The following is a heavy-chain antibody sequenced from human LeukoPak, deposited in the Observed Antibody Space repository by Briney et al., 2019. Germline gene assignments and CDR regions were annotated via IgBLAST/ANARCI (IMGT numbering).Heavy chain of an antibody. J-gene: IGHJ3*02. D-gene: IGHD4-17*01. Sequence: GGSLRLSCAASGFTFSGYTMNWVRQAPGKGLEWVSSISSSGSYKYYADSVKGRFTISRDNAQNSLYLQMNSLRAEDSSVYYCARPTTVTTISADAFDIWGQGTMVTVSS. CDR1: GFTFSGYT. V-gene: IGHV3-21*01. CDR3: ARPTTVTTISADAFDI. CDR2: ISSSGSYK.